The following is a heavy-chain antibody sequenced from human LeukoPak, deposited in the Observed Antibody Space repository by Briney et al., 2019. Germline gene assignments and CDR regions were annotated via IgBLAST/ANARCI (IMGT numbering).Heavy chain of an antibody. CDR2: INPDGNEK. V-gene: IGHV3-7*01. CDR3: ARYYDPAVGDAFDI. D-gene: IGHD3-16*01. J-gene: IGHJ3*02. CDR1: GFRFGSDW. Sequence: GGSLRLSCAASGFRFGSDWMTWVRQAPGKGLEWVANINPDGNEKYYVDSVKGRFTISRDNGRNSLYLQLNSLRAEDTAVYYCARYYDPAVGDAFDIWGQGTMVTVSS.